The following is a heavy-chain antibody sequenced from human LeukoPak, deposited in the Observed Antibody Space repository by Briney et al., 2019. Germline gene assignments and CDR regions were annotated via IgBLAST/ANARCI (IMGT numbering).Heavy chain of an antibody. J-gene: IGHJ5*02. D-gene: IGHD4-17*01. CDR3: AKDRGDYTNWFDP. CDR2: IRYDGSNK. V-gene: IGHV3-30*02. CDR1: GFIFSSFG. Sequence: GGSLRLSCAASGFIFSSFGMHWVRQAPGKGLEWVAFIRYDGSNKYYADSVKGLFTISRDNSKNTLYLQMNSPRAEDTAIYYCAKDRGDYTNWFDPWGQGTLVTVSS.